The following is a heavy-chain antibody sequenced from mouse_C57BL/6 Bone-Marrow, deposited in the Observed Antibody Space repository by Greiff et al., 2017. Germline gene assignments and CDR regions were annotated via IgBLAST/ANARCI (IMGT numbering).Heavy chain of an antibody. J-gene: IGHJ2*01. CDR3: ARSELTGTTYFDD. Sequence: QVQLQQSGAELVMPGASVKLSCKASGYTFTSYWMHWVKQRPGQGLEWIGELDPSDSYTNYNQKFKGKSTLTVDTSSSTAYMQLSSLTSEDSAVYYCARSELTGTTYFDDWGQGTTLTVSS. CDR2: LDPSDSYT. D-gene: IGHD4-1*01. V-gene: IGHV1-69*01. CDR1: GYTFTSYW.